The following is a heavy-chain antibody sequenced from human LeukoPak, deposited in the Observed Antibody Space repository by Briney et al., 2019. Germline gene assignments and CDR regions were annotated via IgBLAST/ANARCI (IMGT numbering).Heavy chain of an antibody. D-gene: IGHD3-22*01. CDR3: ARDEVEVDGPGPREGHCYYYMDV. Sequence: PSETLSLTCTVSGGSISSCSYYWSWIRQPAAKELAWIGCIYTSWSTNYNPSLKSRVTISVDTSKNQFSLKLSSVTAADTAVYYCARDEVEVDGPGPREGHCYYYMDVWGKGTTVTVSS. CDR1: GGSISSCSYY. J-gene: IGHJ6*03. CDR2: IYTSWST. V-gene: IGHV4-61*02.